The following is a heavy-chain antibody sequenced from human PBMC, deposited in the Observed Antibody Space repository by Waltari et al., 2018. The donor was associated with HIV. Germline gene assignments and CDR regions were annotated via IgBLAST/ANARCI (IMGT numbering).Heavy chain of an antibody. CDR1: GLTFSSYW. CDR3: ARGQYYSMDV. J-gene: IGHJ6*02. Sequence: EVQLVESGGGLVQHGGSLRLSCSASGLTFSSYWMHWVRQAPGKGLVWVSGINRDGSTIRYADSVKGRFTISRDNAKNTLYLQMNSLRAEDTALYYCARGQYYSMDVWGQGTTVTVSS. V-gene: IGHV3-74*01. D-gene: IGHD3-10*01. CDR2: INRDGSTI.